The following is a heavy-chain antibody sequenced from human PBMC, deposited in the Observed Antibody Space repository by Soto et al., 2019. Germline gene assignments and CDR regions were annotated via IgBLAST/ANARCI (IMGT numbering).Heavy chain of an antibody. CDR2: IIPIFGTA. CDR1: GGTFSSYA. D-gene: IGHD3-3*01. CDR3: ARGPTIFGVDQTHFDY. Sequence: GASVKVSCKASGGTFSSYAISWVRQAPGQGLEWMGGIIPIFGTANYAQKFQGRVTITADESTSTAYMELSSLRSEDTAVYYCARGPTIFGVDQTHFDYWGEGTMVTVYS. J-gene: IGHJ4*02. V-gene: IGHV1-69*13.